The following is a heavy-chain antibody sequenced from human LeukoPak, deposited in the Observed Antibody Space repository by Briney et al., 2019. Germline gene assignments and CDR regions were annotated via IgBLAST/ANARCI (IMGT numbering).Heavy chain of an antibody. CDR2: ISGSSTSI. V-gene: IGHV3-48*03. CDR1: AFSCSSYE. CDR3: ARERTTVVSGTTIGAY. Sequence: GGSLRLSCAASAFSCSSYEMNWLRQAPGKGLEWITYISGSSTSIYYAYSVRGRFTISRDNARTSLYLQMNSLRADDTAVYYCARERTTVVSGTTIGAYWGQGTLVTVSS. J-gene: IGHJ4*02. D-gene: IGHD2/OR15-2a*01.